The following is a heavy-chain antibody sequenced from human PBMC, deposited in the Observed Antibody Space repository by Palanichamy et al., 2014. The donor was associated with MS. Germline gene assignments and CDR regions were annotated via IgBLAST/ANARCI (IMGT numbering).Heavy chain of an antibody. V-gene: IGHV1-2*02. J-gene: IGHJ5*02. CDR2: INPNSGGT. CDR1: GYTFTGYY. D-gene: IGHD3-10*01. CDR3: ARAYGSGSYSLNWFDP. Sequence: QVQPVQSRAEVKKPGASVKVSCKASGYTFTGYYMHWVRQAPGQGLEWMGWINPNSGGTNYAQKFQGRVTMTRDTSISTAYMELSRLRSDDTAVYYCARAYGSGSYSLNWFDPWGQGTLVTVSS.